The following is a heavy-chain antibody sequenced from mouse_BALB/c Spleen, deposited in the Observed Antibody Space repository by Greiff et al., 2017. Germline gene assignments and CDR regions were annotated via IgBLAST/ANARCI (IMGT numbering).Heavy chain of an antibody. CDR3: ARVYYGNYLDY. CDR1: GFTFSSYG. D-gene: IGHD2-1*01. V-gene: IGHV5-6-3*01. Sequence: DVQLVESGGGLVQPGGSLKLSCAASGFTFSSYGMSWVRQTPDKRLELVATINSNGGSTYYPDSVKGRFTISRDNAKNTLYLQMSSLKSEDTAMYYCARVYYGNYLDYWGQGTTLTVSS. CDR2: INSNGGST. J-gene: IGHJ2*01.